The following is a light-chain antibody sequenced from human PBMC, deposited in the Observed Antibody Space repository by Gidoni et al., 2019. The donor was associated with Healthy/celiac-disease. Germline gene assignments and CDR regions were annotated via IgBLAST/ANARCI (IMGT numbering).Light chain of an antibody. CDR1: QSVSSSH. Sequence: EIVLTQSPGTLSLSPGERATHACRASQSVSSSHLAWYQQKPGQAPRLLIYGASSRATGIPDRFSGSGSGTDFTLTISRLEPEDVAVYYCQQYGSSAWTFGQGTKVEIK. J-gene: IGKJ1*01. V-gene: IGKV3-20*01. CDR2: GAS. CDR3: QQYGSSAWT.